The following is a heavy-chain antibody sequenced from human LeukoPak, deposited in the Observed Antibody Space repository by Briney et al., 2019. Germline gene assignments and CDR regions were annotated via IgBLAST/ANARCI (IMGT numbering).Heavy chain of an antibody. CDR1: GGTFSSYA. J-gene: IGHJ4*02. V-gene: IGHV1-69*05. Sequence: SVKVSCKASGGTFSSYAISWVRQAPGQGLEWMGRIIPIFGTANYAQKFQGRVTITTDESTSTAYMELSSLRSEDTAVYYCAREVSAAGTHFDYWGQGALVTVSS. CDR3: AREVSAAGTHFDY. D-gene: IGHD6-13*01. CDR2: IIPIFGTA.